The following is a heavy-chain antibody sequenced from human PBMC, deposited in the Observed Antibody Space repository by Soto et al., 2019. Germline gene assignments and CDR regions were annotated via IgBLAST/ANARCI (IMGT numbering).Heavy chain of an antibody. CDR2: IYHSGST. D-gene: IGHD3-10*01. Sequence: LEILPLRSAVFEGTSGSSCCRRYVHQPPGKGLEWIGEIYHSGSTNYNPSLKSRVTISVDTSKNQFSLKLSSVTAADTAVYYCARQNMGYFDYWGQGTLVTVSS. CDR1: EGTSGSSCC. V-gene: IGHV4-4*02. J-gene: IGHJ4*02. CDR3: ARQNMGYFDY.